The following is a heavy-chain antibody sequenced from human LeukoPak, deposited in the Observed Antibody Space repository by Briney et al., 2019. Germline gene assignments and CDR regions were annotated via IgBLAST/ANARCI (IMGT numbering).Heavy chain of an antibody. CDR1: GFTFSNYG. CDR2: INQNGGEK. Sequence: GGSLRLSCAASGFTFSNYGMSWVRQAPGKGLEWVANINQNGGEKYYVDSVKGRFTISRDNAKNSLFLQMNSLRAEDTAVYYCPRARNCDYWGQGTLVTVSS. D-gene: IGHD1-7*01. V-gene: IGHV3-7*05. J-gene: IGHJ4*02. CDR3: PRARNCDY.